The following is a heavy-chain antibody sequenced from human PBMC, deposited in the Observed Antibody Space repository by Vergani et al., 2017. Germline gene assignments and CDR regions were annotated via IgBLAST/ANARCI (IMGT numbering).Heavy chain of an antibody. CDR1: GGTFSSYA. CDR3: ATARVRGVIRPEY. V-gene: IGHV1-24*01. J-gene: IGHJ4*02. CDR2: FDPEDGET. D-gene: IGHD3-10*01. Sequence: QVQLVQSGAEVKKPGSSVKVSCKASGGTFSSYAISWVRQAPGQGLEWMGGFDPEDGETIYAQKFQGRVTMTEDTSTDTAYMELSSLRSEDTAVYYCATARVRGVIRPEYWGQGTLVTVSS.